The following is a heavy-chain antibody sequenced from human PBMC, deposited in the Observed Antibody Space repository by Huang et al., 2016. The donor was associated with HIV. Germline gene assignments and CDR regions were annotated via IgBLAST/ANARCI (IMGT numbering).Heavy chain of an antibody. V-gene: IGHV4-59*01. CDR3: ARSHSIHWGFNWFDP. CDR1: GGSISSYY. D-gene: IGHD7-27*01. Sequence: QVQLQESGPGLVKPSETLSLTYPVSGGSISSYYWSWIRQPPGKGLEWIGYMYYSGSTNDNPSLKSRVTISVDTSKNQFSLKLSSVTAADTAVYYFARSHSIHWGFNWFDPWGQGTLVTVSS. J-gene: IGHJ5*02. CDR2: MYYSGST.